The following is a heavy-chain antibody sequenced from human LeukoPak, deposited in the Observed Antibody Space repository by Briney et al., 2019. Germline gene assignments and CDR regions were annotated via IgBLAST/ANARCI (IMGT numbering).Heavy chain of an antibody. CDR1: GFTFSSYG. J-gene: IGHJ4*02. CDR2: IWYDGNNK. V-gene: IGHV3-33*01. Sequence: GGSLRLSCAASGFTFSSYGMHWVRQAPGKGLEWVAVIWYDGNNKYYADSVKGRFTISRDNSKNTLYLQMNSLRAEDTAVYYCARSTSSEYDIYHFDYWGQGTLVTVSS. D-gene: IGHD3-9*01. CDR3: ARSTSSEYDIYHFDY.